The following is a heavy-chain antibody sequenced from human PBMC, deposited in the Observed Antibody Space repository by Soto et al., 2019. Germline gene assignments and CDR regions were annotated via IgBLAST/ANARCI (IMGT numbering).Heavy chain of an antibody. CDR1: GFTFSSYW. Sequence: EVQLVESGGGLVQPGGSLRLSCAASGFTFSSYWMHWVRQAPGKGLVWVSRINSDGSSTSYADSVKGRFTISRDNAKNTLYLQMNSLRAEDTAVYYCARDLPPYCSSTSCYAEYAFDIWGQGTMVTVSS. D-gene: IGHD2-2*01. J-gene: IGHJ3*02. CDR2: INSDGSST. V-gene: IGHV3-74*01. CDR3: ARDLPPYCSSTSCYAEYAFDI.